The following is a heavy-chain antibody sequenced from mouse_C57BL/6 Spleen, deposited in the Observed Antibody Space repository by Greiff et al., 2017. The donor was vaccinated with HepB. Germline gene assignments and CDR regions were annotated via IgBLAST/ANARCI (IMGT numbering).Heavy chain of an antibody. CDR2: IRNKANNHAT. V-gene: IGHV6-6*01. J-gene: IGHJ4*01. CDR3: TRIYDGYYDYYAMDY. CDR1: GFTFSDAW. Sequence: EVKLMESGGGLVQPGGSMKLSCAASGFTFSDAWMDWVRQSPEKGLEWVAEIRNKANNHATYYAESVKGRFTISRDDSKSSVYLQMNSLRAEDTGIYYCTRIYDGYYDYYAMDYWGQGTSVTVSS. D-gene: IGHD2-3*01.